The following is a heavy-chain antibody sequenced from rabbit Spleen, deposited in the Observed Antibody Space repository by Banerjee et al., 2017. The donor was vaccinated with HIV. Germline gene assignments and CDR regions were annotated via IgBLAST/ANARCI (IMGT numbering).Heavy chain of an antibody. CDR3: VRGASGSGYYSL. CDR1: GFDFSSYY. CDR2: INGGSSGIT. D-gene: IGHD1-1*01. Sequence: QSLEESGGDLVKPGASLTLTCTASGFDFSSYYVCWARQAPGKGLEWIATINGGSSGITYYASWAKGRFTISSDNAQNTLYLQLNSLTAADTATYFCVRGASGSGYYSLWGPGTLVTVS. V-gene: IGHV1S40*01. J-gene: IGHJ4*01.